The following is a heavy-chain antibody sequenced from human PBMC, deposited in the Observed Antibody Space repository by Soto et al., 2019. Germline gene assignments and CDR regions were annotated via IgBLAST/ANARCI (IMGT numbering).Heavy chain of an antibody. J-gene: IGHJ6*02. Sequence: EVQLVESGGGLVQPGGSLRLSCAASGFTFSSYWMYWVRQAPGKGLVCVSRIYTDGSRTNYADSVKSGYTISRDNAKNTLYLQINSLRSEDTAVYYCARGLMHLYGMDVWGQGTTVTVSS. CDR2: IYTDGSRT. CDR3: ARGLMHLYGMDV. V-gene: IGHV3-74*01. CDR1: GFTFSSYW. D-gene: IGHD3-16*01.